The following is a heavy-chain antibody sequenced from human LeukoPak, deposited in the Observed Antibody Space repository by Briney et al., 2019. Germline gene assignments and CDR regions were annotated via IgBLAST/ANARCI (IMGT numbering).Heavy chain of an antibody. V-gene: IGHV1-8*01. Sequence: ASVKVSCKASGYTFTSYDINWVRQATGQGLEWMGWMNPNSGNTGYAQKFQGRVTMTRDTSISTAYMELSRLRSDDTAVYYCARGYCSSTSCYLAFDIWGQGTMVTVSS. J-gene: IGHJ3*02. CDR3: ARGYCSSTSCYLAFDI. CDR2: MNPNSGNT. CDR1: GYTFTSYD. D-gene: IGHD2-2*01.